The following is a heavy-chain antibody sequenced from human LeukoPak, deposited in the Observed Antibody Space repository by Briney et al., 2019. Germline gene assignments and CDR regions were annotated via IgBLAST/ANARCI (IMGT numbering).Heavy chain of an antibody. J-gene: IGHJ4*02. CDR2: VHSRGNT. CDR3: AGGFRFPYAFDH. V-gene: IGHV3-53*01. Sequence: GGSLRLSCAASGVTVSGNYMTWGRPDLGNGQEWLSVVHSRGNTDYAPSVKGRFTISRHNSRNTLYLQMNSLKVDDTGVYYCAGGFRFPYAFDHWGQGTLVTVSS. CDR1: GVTVSGNY. D-gene: IGHD3-3*01.